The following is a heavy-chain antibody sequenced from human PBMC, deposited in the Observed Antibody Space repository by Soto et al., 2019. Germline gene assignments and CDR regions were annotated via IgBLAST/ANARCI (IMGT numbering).Heavy chain of an antibody. CDR2: IYYSGST. Sequence: SETLSLTCTVSGGSISSYYWSWIRQPPGKGLEWIGYIYYSGSTNYNPSLKSRVTISVDRSKNQFSLKLSSVTAADTAVYYCARLAVAVAGYYFDYWGQGTLVTVSS. CDR1: GGSISSYY. J-gene: IGHJ4*02. CDR3: ARLAVAVAGYYFDY. V-gene: IGHV4-59*08. D-gene: IGHD6-19*01.